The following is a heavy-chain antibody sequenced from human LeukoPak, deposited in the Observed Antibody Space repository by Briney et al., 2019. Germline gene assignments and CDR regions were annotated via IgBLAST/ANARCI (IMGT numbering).Heavy chain of an antibody. CDR1: GFTFDDYS. CDR2: ISGDGGST. CDR3: VRDRDDFWSGYPTAYYFDY. J-gene: IGHJ4*02. D-gene: IGHD3-3*01. Sequence: GGSLRLSCAASGFTFDDYSMHWVRQAPGKGLEWVSVISGDGGSTYYTDSVKGRFTISRDNSKDSLYLQMTSLRIEDTALYYCVRDRDDFWSGYPTAYYFDYWGQGTLVTVSS. V-gene: IGHV3-43*02.